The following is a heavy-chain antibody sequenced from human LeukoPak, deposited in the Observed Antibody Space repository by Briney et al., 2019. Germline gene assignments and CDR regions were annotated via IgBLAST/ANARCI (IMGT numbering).Heavy chain of an antibody. V-gene: IGHV1-24*01. CDR1: GYTLTELS. Sequence: GASVKVSCKVSGYTLTELSMHWVRQAPGKGLEWMGGFDPEDGETIYAQKFQGRVTMTEDTSTDTVYMELSSLRSEDTAVYYCARDQMSEAARPPGGVDYWGQGTLVTVSS. CDR2: FDPEDGET. J-gene: IGHJ4*02. D-gene: IGHD6-6*01. CDR3: ARDQMSEAARPPGGVDY.